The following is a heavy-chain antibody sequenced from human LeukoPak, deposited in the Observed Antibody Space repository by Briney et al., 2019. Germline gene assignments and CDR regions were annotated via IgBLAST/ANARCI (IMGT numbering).Heavy chain of an antibody. J-gene: IGHJ4*02. CDR2: IHSDSST. CDR1: GFTFSNYA. Sequence: GGSLRLSCAASGFTFSNYAMSWARQAPGKGLEWVSVIHSDSSTYYAGSVKGRFTISRDNSKNTLYLQMNSLRAEDTGVYYCARVQGSGLFRWYWGQGTLVTVSS. D-gene: IGHD2-8*02. V-gene: IGHV3-66*01. CDR3: ARVQGSGLFRWY.